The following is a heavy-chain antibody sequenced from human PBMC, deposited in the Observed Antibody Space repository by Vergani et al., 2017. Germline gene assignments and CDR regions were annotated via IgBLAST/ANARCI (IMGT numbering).Heavy chain of an antibody. CDR2: VGYDISEK. CDR1: GFDFRTYG. D-gene: IGHD2-15*01. CDR3: AKEGLVEGHLGDF. Sequence: QVQLVESGGGVGQPGGSLRLSCAASGFDFRTYGMHWVRQAPGKGLEWVAYVGYDISEKYYGDSVKGRFTISRDNSKNALYLQMDSLRGDDTAVYYCAKEGLVEGHLGDFWGRGNLVTVSS. V-gene: IGHV3-30*02. J-gene: IGHJ4*02.